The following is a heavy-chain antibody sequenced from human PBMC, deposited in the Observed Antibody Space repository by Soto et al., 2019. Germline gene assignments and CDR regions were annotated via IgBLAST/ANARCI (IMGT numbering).Heavy chain of an antibody. V-gene: IGHV3-7*02. J-gene: IGHJ4*01. D-gene: IGHD3-22*01. CDR1: GFTFSNSW. CDR3: AKAAAYDTSGYYYYFEY. Sequence: AGVLRLSCAASGFTFSNSWMSWVRQAPGKGLEWVANIKEDGSEIHYVDSVKGRFTISRDNTKNCLYLQMNSLRAEDTAVYYCAKAAAYDTSGYYYYFEYWGHGTLVTVSS. CDR2: IKEDGSEI.